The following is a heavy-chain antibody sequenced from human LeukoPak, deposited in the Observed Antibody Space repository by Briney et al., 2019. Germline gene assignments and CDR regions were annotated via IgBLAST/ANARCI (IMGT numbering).Heavy chain of an antibody. CDR2: ISSGSHYI. Sequence: GGSLRLSCAASGFTFSTYTMTWVRDVPGRGLEWVSSISSGSHYIYYADSVKGRFTISRDNAKHLLDLQMHSLRAEDTAVYYCARGSLSSGSHYGDYWGQGTLLTVSS. D-gene: IGHD3-10*01. CDR3: ARGSLSSGSHYGDY. J-gene: IGHJ4*02. CDR1: GFTFSTYT. V-gene: IGHV3-21*06.